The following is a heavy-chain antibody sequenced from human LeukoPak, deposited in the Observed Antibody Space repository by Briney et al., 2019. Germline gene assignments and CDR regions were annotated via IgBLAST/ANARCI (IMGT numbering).Heavy chain of an antibody. J-gene: IGHJ4*02. V-gene: IGHV4-59*08. CDR2: IYYSGRT. D-gene: IGHD3-10*01. Sequence: SQTLSLTCTVSVGSISSYYWSWIRQPPGKGLEWIVDIYYSGRTHYNPSQKMRSTISVDTSKNQFSLKLSSVTAADTAVYYCAKHYYYGSGSKQYYFDYWGQRTLVTVSS. CDR1: VGSISSYY. CDR3: AKHYYYGSGSKQYYFDY.